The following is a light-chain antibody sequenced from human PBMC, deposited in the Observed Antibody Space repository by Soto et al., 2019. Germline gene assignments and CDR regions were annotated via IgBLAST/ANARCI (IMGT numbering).Light chain of an antibody. J-gene: IGKJ5*01. CDR1: QNIENY. CDR2: VAS. Sequence: DIQMTQSPSSLSASLGDTVTISCRASQNIENYLHWYQQKAGKAPEVLLYVASVLKDGVSSRFSGSGYGSDFTLTSTNLQPEDFAMYYCQQSFGSPPITFGQGTRL. CDR3: QQSFGSPPIT. V-gene: IGKV1-39*01.